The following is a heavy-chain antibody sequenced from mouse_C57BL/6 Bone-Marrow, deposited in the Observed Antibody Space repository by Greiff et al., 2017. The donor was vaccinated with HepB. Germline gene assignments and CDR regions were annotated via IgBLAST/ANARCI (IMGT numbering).Heavy chain of an antibody. V-gene: IGHV2-9-1*01. CDR2: IWTGGGT. J-gene: IGHJ4*01. CDR3: SSSYYRDAMDY. Sequence: VQLQQSGPGLVQPSQSLSITCTVSGFSLTSYGVHWVRQSPGKGLEWLGVIWTGGGTNYNSALKSRLSISKDNSKSQVFLKMNSLQTDDTARYYCSSSYYRDAMDYWGQGTSVTVSS. CDR1: GFSLTSYG. D-gene: IGHD2-14*01.